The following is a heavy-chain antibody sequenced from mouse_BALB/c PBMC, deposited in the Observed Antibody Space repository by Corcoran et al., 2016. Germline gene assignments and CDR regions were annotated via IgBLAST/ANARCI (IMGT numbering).Heavy chain of an antibody. CDR2: ISYDGSN. J-gene: IGHJ2*01. CDR1: GYSITSGYY. Sequence: DVQLQESGPGLVKPSQSLCLTCSVTGYSITSGYYWNWIRQFPGNKLEWMGYISYDGSNNYNPSLKNRISITRDTSKNQFFLKLNSVTTEDTATYYCAREWDYFDYWGQGTTLTVSS. CDR3: AREWDYFDY. V-gene: IGHV3-6*02.